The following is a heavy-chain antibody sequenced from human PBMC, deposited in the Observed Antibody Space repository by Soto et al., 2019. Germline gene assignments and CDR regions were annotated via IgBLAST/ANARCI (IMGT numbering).Heavy chain of an antibody. V-gene: IGHV3-30-3*01. Sequence: QVQLVESGGGVVQPGRSLRLSCAASGFTFSSYAMHWVRQAPAKGLEWVAVISYDGSNKYYADSVKGRFTISRDNSKNTLYLQMNSLRAEDTAVYYCARGELGSWWELLPASMLDYWGQGTLVTVSS. CDR2: ISYDGSNK. J-gene: IGHJ4*02. CDR3: ARGELGSWWELLPASMLDY. D-gene: IGHD1-26*01. CDR1: GFTFSSYA.